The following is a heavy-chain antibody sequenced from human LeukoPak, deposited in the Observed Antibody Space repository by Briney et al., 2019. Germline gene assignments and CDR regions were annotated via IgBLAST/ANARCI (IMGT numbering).Heavy chain of an antibody. CDR3: VRATSYGDYFDY. Sequence: GGSLRLSCAASGFTFGDHYMDWVRQAPGKGLEWVVRIRDKGNSYTTEYAASVKGRFTISRDDSQNSVYLQMNSLKIEDTAIYFCVRATSYGDYFDYWGQGTLVTVSS. CDR1: GFTFGDHY. V-gene: IGHV3-72*01. J-gene: IGHJ4*02. CDR2: IRDKGNSYTT. D-gene: IGHD4-17*01.